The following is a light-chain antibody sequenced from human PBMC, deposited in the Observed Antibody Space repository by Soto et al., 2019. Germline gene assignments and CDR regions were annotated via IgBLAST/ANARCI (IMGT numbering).Light chain of an antibody. CDR2: DVS. Sequence: VGGYNYVSWYQQHPGKAPKLMIYDVSNRPSGVSNRFSGSKSGNTASLTISGLQTEDEADYYCSSYTSSSTRVFGTGTKVTVL. CDR1: VGGYNY. J-gene: IGLJ1*01. CDR3: SSYTSSSTRV. V-gene: IGLV2-14*03.